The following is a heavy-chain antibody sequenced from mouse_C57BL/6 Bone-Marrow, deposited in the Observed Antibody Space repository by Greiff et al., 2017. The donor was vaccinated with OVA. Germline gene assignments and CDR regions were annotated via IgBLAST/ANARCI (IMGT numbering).Heavy chain of an antibody. CDR3: ARNGNYDFDY. Sequence: LVESGAELARPGASVKLSCKASGYTFTSYGISWVKQRTGQGLEWIGEIYPRSGNTYYNEKFKGKATLTADKSSSTAYMELRSLTSEDSAVYFCARNGNYDFDYWGQGTTLTVSS. CDR2: IYPRSGNT. J-gene: IGHJ2*01. D-gene: IGHD2-1*01. CDR1: GYTFTSYG. V-gene: IGHV1-81*01.